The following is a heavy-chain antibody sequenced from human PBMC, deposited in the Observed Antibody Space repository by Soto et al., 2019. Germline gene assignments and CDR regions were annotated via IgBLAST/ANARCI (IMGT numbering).Heavy chain of an antibody. V-gene: IGHV4-61*01. Sequence: PSETLSLTCTVSGGFVNSDTHSWSWIRQTPGKRLEWIGFIYSGGSTKNPSLRSRVTMSVDTSNNQFSLKLSSVTAADTAVYYCARVGISSSDAFDIWGQGTTVTVSS. D-gene: IGHD6-6*01. CDR2: IYSGGST. CDR1: GGFVNSDTHS. J-gene: IGHJ3*02. CDR3: ARVGISSSDAFDI.